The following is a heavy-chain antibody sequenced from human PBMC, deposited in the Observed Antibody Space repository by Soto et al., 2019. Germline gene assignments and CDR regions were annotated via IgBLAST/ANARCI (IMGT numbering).Heavy chain of an antibody. CDR1: GFTFDDYA. CDR3: AKDKGGMTTVVTRAYYGMDV. D-gene: IGHD4-17*01. J-gene: IGHJ6*02. V-gene: IGHV3-9*01. CDR2: ISWNSGSI. Sequence: EVQLVESGGGLVQPGRSLRLSCAASGFTFDDYAMHWVRQAPGKGLEWVSGISWNSGSIGYADSVKGRFTISRDNAKNSLYLQMNSLRAEDTALYYCAKDKGGMTTVVTRAYYGMDVWGQGTTVTVSS.